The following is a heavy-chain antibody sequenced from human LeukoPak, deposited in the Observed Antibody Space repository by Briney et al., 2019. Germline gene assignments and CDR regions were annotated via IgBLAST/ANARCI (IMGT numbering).Heavy chain of an antibody. CDR1: GFTFSNFW. V-gene: IGHV3-7*01. D-gene: IGHD3-22*01. Sequence: PGGSLRLSCAASGFTFSNFWMRWVRQAPGKGPEWVANIRPDGSGTDYVDSVKGRFTISRDDAKNSLYLQMNSLRAGDTAVYYCARDSSGYFDYWGQGALVTVSS. CDR2: IRPDGSGT. J-gene: IGHJ4*02. CDR3: ARDSSGYFDY.